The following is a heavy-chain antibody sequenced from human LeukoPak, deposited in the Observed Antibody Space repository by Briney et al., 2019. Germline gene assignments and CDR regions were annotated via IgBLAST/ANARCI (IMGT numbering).Heavy chain of an antibody. CDR1: GFTFSTNF. D-gene: IGHD6-6*01. V-gene: IGHV3-53*01. CDR3: ARLASRPY. J-gene: IGHJ4*02. CDR2: IYADGRP. Sequence: PGGSLRLSCAVSGFTFSTNFMSWVRQAPGRGLEWVSIIYADGRPSYADSVKGRFTISRDNSKNTVYLQMSSLTAEDTAFYYCARLASRPYWGQGTLVTVSS.